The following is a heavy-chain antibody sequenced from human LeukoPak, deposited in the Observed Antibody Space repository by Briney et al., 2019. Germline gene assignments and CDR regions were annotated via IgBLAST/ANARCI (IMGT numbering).Heavy chain of an antibody. D-gene: IGHD2-2*01. CDR2: ISPDGYN. CDR3: TRHDVVPVLGHGMAD. V-gene: IGHV4-59*08. CDR1: GAYIGTYY. Sequence: PSETLSLTCSVSGAYIGTYYWSWMRQAPGKGLEWIGYISPDGYNLNTPSLRSRVTITRDTSENQFSLILSSVIAADTAVYYCTRHDVVPVLGHGMADWGQGTTVTVAS. J-gene: IGHJ6*02.